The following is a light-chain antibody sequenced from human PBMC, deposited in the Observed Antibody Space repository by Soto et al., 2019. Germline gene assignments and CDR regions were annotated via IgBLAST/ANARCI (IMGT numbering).Light chain of an antibody. CDR2: AAS. J-gene: IGKJ1*01. CDR1: QGISNY. CDR3: QKYDSAPWT. V-gene: IGKV1-27*01. Sequence: DIKMTQSPSSLSASVRDRVTITCRASQGISNYLAWYQQKPGKVPKLLIYAASTLQSGVPSRFSGSGSVTDFTLTISSLQPEDVATYYCQKYDSAPWTFGQGTKVEIK.